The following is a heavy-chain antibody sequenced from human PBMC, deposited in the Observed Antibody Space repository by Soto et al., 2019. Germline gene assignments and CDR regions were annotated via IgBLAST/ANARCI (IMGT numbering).Heavy chain of an antibody. J-gene: IGHJ3*02. CDR1: GGSISSYY. Sequence: PSETLSLTCTVSGGSISSYYWSWIRQPPGKGLEWIGYIYYSGSTNYNPSLKSRVTISVDTSKNQFSLKLSSVTAADTAVYYCARDQDISRAFGIWGQGTMVTVSS. D-gene: IGHD2-15*01. CDR3: ARDQDISRAFGI. CDR2: IYYSGST. V-gene: IGHV4-59*01.